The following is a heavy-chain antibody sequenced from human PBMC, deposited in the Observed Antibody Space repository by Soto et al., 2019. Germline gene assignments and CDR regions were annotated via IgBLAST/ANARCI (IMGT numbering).Heavy chain of an antibody. CDR3: AGVYYDFWSGYYYLDD. CDR1: GGSISSYY. V-gene: IGHV4-59*01. D-gene: IGHD3-3*01. CDR2: IYYSGST. Sequence: PSETLSLTCTVSGGSISSYYWSWIRQPPGKGLEWTGYIYYSGSTNYNPSLKSRVTISVVTSKNQFSLKLSSVNAADTAVYYCAGVYYDFWSGYYYLDDWGQGTLVTVSS. J-gene: IGHJ4*02.